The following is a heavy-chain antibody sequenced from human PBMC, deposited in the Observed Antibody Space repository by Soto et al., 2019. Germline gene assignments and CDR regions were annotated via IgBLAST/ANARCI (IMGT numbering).Heavy chain of an antibody. CDR1: GYSFTSYW. Sequence: GESLKISVEGSGYSFTSYWISWVRQMPGKGLEWMGRIDPSDSYTNDSPSFQGHVTISADKSISTAYLQWSSLKASDTAMYYCARHRYCSGGSCRRVYYFDYWGQGTLVTVSS. CDR2: IDPSDSYT. D-gene: IGHD2-15*01. V-gene: IGHV5-10-1*01. CDR3: ARHRYCSGGSCRRVYYFDY. J-gene: IGHJ4*02.